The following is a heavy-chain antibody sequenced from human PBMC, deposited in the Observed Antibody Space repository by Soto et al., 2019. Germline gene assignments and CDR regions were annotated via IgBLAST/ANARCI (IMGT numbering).Heavy chain of an antibody. CDR2: ISSSSTI. V-gene: IGHV3-48*02. CDR1: GFTFSSYS. J-gene: IGHJ6*02. Sequence: GGSLRLSCAASGFTFSSYSMNWVRQAPGKGLEWVSYISSSSTIYYADSVKGRFTISRDNAKNSLYLQMNSLRDEDTAVYYCATDGNDYVWGSYRYTSSGLDVWGQGTTVTVSS. CDR3: ATDGNDYVWGSYRYTSSGLDV. D-gene: IGHD3-16*02.